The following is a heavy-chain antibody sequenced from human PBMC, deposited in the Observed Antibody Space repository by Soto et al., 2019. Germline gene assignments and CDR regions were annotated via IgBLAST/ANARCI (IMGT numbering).Heavy chain of an antibody. J-gene: IGHJ1*01. CDR3: RGVYDSSGVYFHH. Sequence: GGSLRLSCAASGFTFSSYTLSWVRQAPGKGLEWVSSISTSGDTTSYADSVKGQFTISRDNSKNTLFLQMNSLRAEDTAVYYCRGVYDSSGVYFHHWGQGTLVTVSS. D-gene: IGHD3-22*01. CDR1: GFTFSSYT. V-gene: IGHV3-23*01. CDR2: ISTSGDTT.